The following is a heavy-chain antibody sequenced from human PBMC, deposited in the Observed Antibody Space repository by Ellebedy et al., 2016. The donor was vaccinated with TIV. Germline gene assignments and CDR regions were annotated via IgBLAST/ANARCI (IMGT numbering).Heavy chain of an antibody. V-gene: IGHV3-30*02. CDR1: GIMFSSYG. J-gene: IGHJ4*02. D-gene: IGHD6-13*01. CDR2: IPFDGSNR. Sequence: GESLKISCAASGIMFSSYGMHWVRQAPGTGLEWVAFIPFDGSNRYYADSVKGRFTISRDNSKNTLFLQMNSLRAEDTAVYYCAKVPRAGYNSSRDYWGQGTLVTVSS. CDR3: AKVPRAGYNSSRDY.